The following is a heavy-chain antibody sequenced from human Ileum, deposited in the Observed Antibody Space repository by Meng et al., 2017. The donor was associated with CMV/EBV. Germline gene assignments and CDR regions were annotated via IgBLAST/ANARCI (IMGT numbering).Heavy chain of an antibody. CDR2: IKSKAHGGTT. CDR1: GFTFSGAW. CDR3: TTGGDCSGGGCYSVGY. D-gene: IGHD2-15*01. Sequence: GGSLRLSCAVSGFTFSGAWMSWVRQAPGKGLEWIGRIKSKAHGGTTDYAAPVKGRITISRDDSKNTLYLQMNSLTTEDTALYYCTTGGDCSGGGCYSVGYWGQGTLVTGSS. V-gene: IGHV3-15*01. J-gene: IGHJ4*02.